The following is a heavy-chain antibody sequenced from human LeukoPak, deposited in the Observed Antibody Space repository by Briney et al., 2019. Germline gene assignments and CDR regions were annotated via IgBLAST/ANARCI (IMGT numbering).Heavy chain of an antibody. V-gene: IGHV3-30*18. J-gene: IGHJ4*02. CDR2: ISYDGSNK. D-gene: IGHD3-9*01. CDR3: AKAPYYDILTGYYLS. Sequence: PGGSLRLSCAASGFTFSSYGMHWVRQAPGKGLEWVAVISYDGSNKYYADSVKGRFTISRDNSKNTLYLQMNSLRAEDTAVYYCAKAPYYDILTGYYLSWGQGTLVTVSS. CDR1: GFTFSSYG.